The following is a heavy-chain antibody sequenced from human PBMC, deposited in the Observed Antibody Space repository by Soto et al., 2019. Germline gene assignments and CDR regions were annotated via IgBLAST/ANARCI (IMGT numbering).Heavy chain of an antibody. Sequence: QVQLVQSGAEVKKPGASVKVSCKASGYTFTSYGISWVRQAPGQGLEWMGWISAYNGNTNYAQKLQGRVTMTTDTSTSTAYRELRSLRSDDTAVYYCARATYDYIWGSYRYDAFDIWGQGTMVTVSS. CDR2: ISAYNGNT. CDR3: ARATYDYIWGSYRYDAFDI. V-gene: IGHV1-18*01. D-gene: IGHD3-16*02. J-gene: IGHJ3*02. CDR1: GYTFTSYG.